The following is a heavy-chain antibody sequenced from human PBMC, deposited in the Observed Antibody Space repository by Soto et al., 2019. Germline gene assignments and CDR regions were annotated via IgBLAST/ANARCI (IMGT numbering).Heavy chain of an antibody. J-gene: IGHJ5*02. CDR3: ARHAVTTVRGLITNIDRFDP. Sequence: ASETLSLTCTVSGGSISSYYWSWIRQPPGKGLEWIGYIYYSGSTHYNPSLKGRVTMSVDTSKSQFSLNLRSVNAADTAVYFCARHAVTTVRGLITNIDRFDPWGQGTLVTVSS. V-gene: IGHV4-59*08. CDR1: GGSISSYY. D-gene: IGHD3-10*01. CDR2: IYYSGST.